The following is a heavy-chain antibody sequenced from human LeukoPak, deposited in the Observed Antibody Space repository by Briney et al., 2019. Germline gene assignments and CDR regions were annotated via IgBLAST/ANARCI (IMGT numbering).Heavy chain of an antibody. J-gene: IGHJ5*02. CDR1: GGSISSSSYY. CDR3: ARLIITMVRGVIYQASWFDP. CDR2: IYYSGST. D-gene: IGHD3-10*01. V-gene: IGHV4-39*01. Sequence: ASETLSPTCTVSGGSISSSSYYWGWIRQPPGKGLEWIGSIYYSGSTYYNPSLKSRVTISVDTSKNQFSLKLSSVTAADTAVYYCARLIITMVRGVIYQASWFDPWGQGTLVTVSS.